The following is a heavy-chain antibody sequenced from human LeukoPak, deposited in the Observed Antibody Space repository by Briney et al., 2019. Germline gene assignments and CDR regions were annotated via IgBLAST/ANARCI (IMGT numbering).Heavy chain of an antibody. V-gene: IGHV4-34*01. J-gene: IGHJ6*03. D-gene: IGHD2-2*01. Sequence: SETLSLTCAVYGGSFSGYYWSWIRQPPGKGLEWIGEINHSGSTNYNPSLKSQVTISVDTSKNQFSLKLSSVTAADTAVYYCARLMMSSTGYIDVWGKGTTVTVSS. CDR2: INHSGST. CDR3: ARLMMSSTGYIDV. CDR1: GGSFSGYY.